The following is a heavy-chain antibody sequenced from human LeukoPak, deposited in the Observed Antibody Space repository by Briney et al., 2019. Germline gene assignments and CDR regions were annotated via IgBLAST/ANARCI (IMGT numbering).Heavy chain of an antibody. CDR3: ARESGTRYYYGMGV. D-gene: IGHD3-3*01. Sequence: ASVKVSCKASGYTFTSYGISWVRQAPGQGLEWMGWISAYNGNTNYAQKLQGRVTMTTDTSTSTAYMELRSLRSDDTAVYYCARESGTRYYYGMGVWGQGTTVTVSS. CDR2: ISAYNGNT. V-gene: IGHV1-18*01. J-gene: IGHJ6*02. CDR1: GYTFTSYG.